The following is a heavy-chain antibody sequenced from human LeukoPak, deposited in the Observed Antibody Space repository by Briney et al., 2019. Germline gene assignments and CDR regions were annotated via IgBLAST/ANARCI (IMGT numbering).Heavy chain of an antibody. CDR1: GGSISSGDYY. J-gene: IGHJ5*02. V-gene: IGHV4-61*02. Sequence: PSQTLSLTCTVSGGSISSGDYYWSWIRQPAGKGLEWIGRIYTSGSTNYNPSLKSRVTISVDTSKNQFSLKLSSVTAADTAVYYCARANVLLWFGELHNWFDPWGQGTLVTVSS. CDR3: ARANVLLWFGELHNWFDP. CDR2: IYTSGST. D-gene: IGHD3-10*01.